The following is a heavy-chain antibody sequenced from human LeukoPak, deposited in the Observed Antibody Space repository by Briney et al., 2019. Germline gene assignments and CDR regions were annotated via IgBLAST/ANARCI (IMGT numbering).Heavy chain of an antibody. CDR1: GYSYTRLG. CDR2: ISAYNDDT. Sequence: ASVKVSCKASGYSYTRLGVAWVRQAPGQGLEWMGWISAYNDDTRYAQKFQGRVTVTSDPATNTAYMELRSLRSDDTAVYYCARRTNYDILTGYSARGYYFDYWGQEPWSPSPQ. V-gene: IGHV1-18*01. CDR3: ARRTNYDILTGYSARGYYFDY. J-gene: IGHJ4*01. D-gene: IGHD3-9*01.